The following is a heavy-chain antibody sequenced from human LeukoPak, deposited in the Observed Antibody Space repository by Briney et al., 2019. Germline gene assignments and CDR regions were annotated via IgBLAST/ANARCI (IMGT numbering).Heavy chain of an antibody. V-gene: IGHV3-23*01. J-gene: IGHJ4*02. CDR2: ISGSGGHT. CDR3: AGVGRYCTSTSCSASVDY. D-gene: IGHD2-2*01. Sequence: GGSLRLSCAASGFTFSSYAMGWVRQAPGKGPEWVSSISGSGGHTYFADSVKGRFTISRDNSKNTLDLQMNSLRAEDTAVYYCAGVGRYCTSTSCSASVDYWGQGTLVTVPS. CDR1: GFTFSSYA.